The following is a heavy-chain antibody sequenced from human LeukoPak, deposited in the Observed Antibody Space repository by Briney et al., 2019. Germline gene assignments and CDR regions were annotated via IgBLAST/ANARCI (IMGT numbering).Heavy chain of an antibody. D-gene: IGHD6-13*01. Sequence: PSGTLSLTCAVSGGPISSSSYYWGWIRQPPGKGLEWIGSINYSGSTYFNPSLKSRVTISVDTSKNQFSLKLNSVTAADTAMYYCARSGQQLVLSVYFDPWGQGTLVTVSS. V-gene: IGHV4-39*01. CDR3: ARSGQQLVLSVYFDP. J-gene: IGHJ5*02. CDR1: GGPISSSSYY. CDR2: INYSGST.